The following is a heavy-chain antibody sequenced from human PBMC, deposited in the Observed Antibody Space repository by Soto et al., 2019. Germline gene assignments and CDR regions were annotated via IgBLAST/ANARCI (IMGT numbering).Heavy chain of an antibody. CDR2: ISISGRTI. V-gene: IGHV3-48*03. J-gene: IGHJ4*02. D-gene: IGHD6-13*01. CDR3: ARVAGVAAAGTIDY. Sequence: EVQLVESGGGLVQPGGSLRLSCAASGFTFSSYEMNWVRQAPGKGLEWVSYISISGRTIYYADSVKGRFTVSRDNAKNSLYLQMNSLRVEDTAVYYCARVAGVAAAGTIDYWGQGTLVTVSS. CDR1: GFTFSSYE.